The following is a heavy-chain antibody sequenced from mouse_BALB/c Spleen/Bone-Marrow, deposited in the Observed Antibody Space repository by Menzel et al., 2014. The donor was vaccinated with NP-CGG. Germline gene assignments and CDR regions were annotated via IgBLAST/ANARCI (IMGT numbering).Heavy chain of an antibody. CDR2: IRNKANGYTT. V-gene: IGHV7-3*02. Sequence: DAELVDSGGDLGQTAGSLRLSCATSGFTFTDYYMNWVRQPPGKALEWLGFIRNKANGYTTEFSASVKGRFTISRANSQSILYPQRNTLRAVDSATDYGAIYDCYSYNAMDYCGQATSVNVSS. CDR1: GFTFTDYY. CDR3: AIYDCYSYNAMDY. J-gene: IGHJ4*01. D-gene: IGHD2-3*01.